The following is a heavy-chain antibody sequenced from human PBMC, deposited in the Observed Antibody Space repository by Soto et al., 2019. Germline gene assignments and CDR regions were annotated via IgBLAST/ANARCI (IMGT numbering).Heavy chain of an antibody. CDR2: ISYSGRT. Sequence: SETLSLTCDVSGGSFAGYVCNWIRQSPGKGLEWIGEISYSGRTSYNPSLKPRVTVSVDTARTQFSLNLTSVTDADTAFYYCARGYGYFRQWGQGVLVTVSS. CDR3: ARGYGYFRQ. CDR1: GGSFAGYV. D-gene: IGHD3-22*01. V-gene: IGHV4-34*01. J-gene: IGHJ4*02.